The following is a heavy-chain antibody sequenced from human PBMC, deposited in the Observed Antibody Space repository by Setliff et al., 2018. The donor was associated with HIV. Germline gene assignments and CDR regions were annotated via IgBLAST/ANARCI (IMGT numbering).Heavy chain of an antibody. V-gene: IGHV3-7*01. CDR3: ARGRYYDFWSGPFGY. D-gene: IGHD3-3*01. CDR1: GFTFSSYW. J-gene: IGHJ4*02. CDR2: IKQDGSEK. Sequence: GGSLRLSCAASGFTFSSYWMSWVRQAPGKGLEWVANIKQDGSEKYYVDSVKGRFTISRDNAKNSLYLQMNSLRAEDTAVYYCARGRYYDFWSGPFGYWGQGTLVTVSS.